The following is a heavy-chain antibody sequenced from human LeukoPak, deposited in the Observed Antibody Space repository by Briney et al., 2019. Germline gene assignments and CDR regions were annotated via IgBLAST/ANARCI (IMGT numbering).Heavy chain of an antibody. V-gene: IGHV3-30*18. D-gene: IGHD3-10*01. CDR3: AKSSGYGSYDHFDF. CDR2: ISYDGHTK. CDR1: GFSFSNYG. Sequence: GNSLRLSCSVSGFSFSNYGMHWVRQAPGKGLEWVAVISYDGHTKNYVDSVKGRFTVSRDSSQNTLYLQMNSLTTEDTAVYYCAKSSGYGSYDHFDFWGQGTLVTVSS. J-gene: IGHJ4*02.